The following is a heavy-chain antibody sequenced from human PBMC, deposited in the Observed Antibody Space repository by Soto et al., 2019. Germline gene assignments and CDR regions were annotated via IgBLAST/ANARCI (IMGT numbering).Heavy chain of an antibody. Sequence: ASVKVSCKASGYTFTNYAIQWVRPAPGQRLEWMGWINPGNDKTAYSQKFQGRVTITADESTSTAYMELSSLRSEDTAVYYCARNGGSYQYYFDYWGQGTLVTVSS. D-gene: IGHD1-26*01. CDR3: ARNGGSYQYYFDY. V-gene: IGHV1-3*01. CDR2: INPGNDKT. J-gene: IGHJ4*02. CDR1: GYTFTNYA.